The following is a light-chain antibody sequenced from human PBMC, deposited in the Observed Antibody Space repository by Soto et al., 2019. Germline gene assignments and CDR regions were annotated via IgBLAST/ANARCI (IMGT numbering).Light chain of an antibody. Sequence: QSVLTQPPSASGTPGQRVTLSCSGSNSNVGSNTVDWYQQLPGTAPKLLIYHNNQRPSGVPDRLSGSKSGTSASLAISGLQSDDEADYYCAAWDDSLNAVVFGGGTKVTVL. J-gene: IGLJ2*01. CDR1: NSNVGSNT. CDR3: AAWDDSLNAVV. V-gene: IGLV1-44*01. CDR2: HNN.